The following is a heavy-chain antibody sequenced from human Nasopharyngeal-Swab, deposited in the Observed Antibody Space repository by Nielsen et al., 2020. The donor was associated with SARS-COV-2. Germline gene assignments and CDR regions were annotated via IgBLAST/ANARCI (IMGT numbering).Heavy chain of an antibody. CDR2: IKQDGSEK. CDR3: ARAGSSGWYYYFDY. J-gene: IGHJ4*02. Sequence: GESLKISCAASGFTFSSYWMSWVRQAPGKGLEWVANIKQDGSEKYYVDSVKGRFTTSRDNAKNSLYLQMNSLRAEDTAVYYCARAGSSGWYYYFDYWGQGTLVTVSS. CDR1: GFTFSSYW. V-gene: IGHV3-7*01. D-gene: IGHD6-19*01.